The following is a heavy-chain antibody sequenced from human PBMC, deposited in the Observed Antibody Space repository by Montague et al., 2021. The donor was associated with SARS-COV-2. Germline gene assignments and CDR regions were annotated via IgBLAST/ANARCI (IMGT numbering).Heavy chain of an antibody. CDR2: SYTSGSI. Sequence: TLSLTCTVSGDSITSGSYYWNWVRQPAGKGLEWVGRSYTSGSIDYNPSLKSRLTISVDTSKNQFSLKLSSVTAAGTAVYFCAREWGSYSGRFDYWGQGALVTVSS. CDR3: AREWGSYSGRFDY. D-gene: IGHD1-26*01. J-gene: IGHJ4*02. V-gene: IGHV4-61*02. CDR1: GDSITSGSYY.